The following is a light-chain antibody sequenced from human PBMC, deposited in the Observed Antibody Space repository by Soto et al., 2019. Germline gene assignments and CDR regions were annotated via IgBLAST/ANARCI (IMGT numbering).Light chain of an antibody. J-gene: IGKJ4*01. CDR1: QDISNY. CDR3: QQYDNLLLT. CDR2: DAS. Sequence: XXPSSLSASVGDRVTITCQASQDISNYLNWYQQKPGKAPXXLIYDASNLETGVPSRFSGSGSGTDFTFTISSLQPEDIATYYCQQYDNLLLTFGGGTKVEIK. V-gene: IGKV1-33*01.